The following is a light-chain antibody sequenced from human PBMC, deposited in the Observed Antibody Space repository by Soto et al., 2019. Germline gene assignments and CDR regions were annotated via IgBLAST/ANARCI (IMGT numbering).Light chain of an antibody. CDR3: QQSYSTPDT. J-gene: IGKJ3*01. CDR2: AAS. CDR1: QSISSY. Sequence: DIQMTQSPSSLSASVGDRVTITCRASQSISSYLNWYQQKPGKAPKLLIYAASSLQSGVPSRFSGSVSGTDFTLTISSLQPEDFATYYCQQSYSTPDTFGPGTKVDIK. V-gene: IGKV1-39*01.